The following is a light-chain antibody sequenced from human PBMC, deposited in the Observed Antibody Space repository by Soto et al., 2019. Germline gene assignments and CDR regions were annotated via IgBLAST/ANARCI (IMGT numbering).Light chain of an antibody. CDR3: SSYTRGSFV. CDR1: SSDVGGHNY. V-gene: IGLV2-14*03. CDR2: DVS. Sequence: QSVLTQPASVSGSPGQSITIPCTGTSSDVGGHNYVSWYQQHPGKAPKLILYDVSDRPSGVSNRFSGSRSGNTASLTISGLQTEDEADYHCSSYTRGSFVFGTGTKVTVL. J-gene: IGLJ1*01.